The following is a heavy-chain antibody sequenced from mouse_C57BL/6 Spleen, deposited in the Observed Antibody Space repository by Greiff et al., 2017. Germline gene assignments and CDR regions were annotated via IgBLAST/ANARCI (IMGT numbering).Heavy chain of an antibody. CDR1: GYTFTDYY. D-gene: IGHD1-1*01. CDR3: AVITTLVSTRYFDV. V-gene: IGHV1-26*01. J-gene: IGHJ1*03. CDR2: INPNNGGT. Sequence: EVQLQQSGPELVKPGASVKISCKASGYTFTDYYMNWVKQSHGKSLEWIGDINPNNGGTSYNQKFKGKSTLTVDKSSIPAYMELRSLTSEDSAVYYCAVITTLVSTRYFDVCGTKTTVTVSS.